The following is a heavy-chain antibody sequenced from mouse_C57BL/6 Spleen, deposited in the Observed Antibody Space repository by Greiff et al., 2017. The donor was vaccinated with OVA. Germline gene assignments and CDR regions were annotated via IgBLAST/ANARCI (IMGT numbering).Heavy chain of an antibody. CDR3: ARWAPMDY. J-gene: IGHJ4*01. CDR2: IDPSDSYT. V-gene: IGHV1-50*01. Sequence: QVQLQQPGAELVKPGASVKLSCKASGYTFTSYWMQWVKQRPGPGLEWIGEIDPSDSYTNYNQKFKGKATLTVDTSSSTAYMQLSSLTSEDSAVYYCARWAPMDYWGQGTSVTVSS. CDR1: GYTFTSYW.